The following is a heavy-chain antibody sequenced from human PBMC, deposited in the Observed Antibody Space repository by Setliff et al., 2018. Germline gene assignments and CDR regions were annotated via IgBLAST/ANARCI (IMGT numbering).Heavy chain of an antibody. Sequence: SQTLSLTCTVSGGSINNYYWSWIRQAPGKGLEWVGYVYYTGTTNYSPSLKGRVIISVDASKNRLSLQLNSVTPADTAVYYCARDRSAYNYGLDVWGQGTTVTVSS. V-gene: IGHV4-59*01. CDR3: ARDRSAYNYGLDV. CDR2: VYYTGTT. CDR1: GGSINNYY. J-gene: IGHJ6*02.